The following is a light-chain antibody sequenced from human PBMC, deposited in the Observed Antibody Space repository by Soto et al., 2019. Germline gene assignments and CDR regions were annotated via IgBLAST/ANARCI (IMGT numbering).Light chain of an antibody. V-gene: IGKV3-11*01. CDR2: EST. J-gene: IGKJ5*01. Sequence: VLTQSPATLSLSPGERATLSCRASQSIHTSLAWYQQKSGKPPRLVIYESTLRANGVPDRFGGSRSGTEFTLTITSLEPEDFAVYYCQQRNVWPPITFGQGTRLEIK. CDR3: QQRNVWPPIT. CDR1: QSIHTS.